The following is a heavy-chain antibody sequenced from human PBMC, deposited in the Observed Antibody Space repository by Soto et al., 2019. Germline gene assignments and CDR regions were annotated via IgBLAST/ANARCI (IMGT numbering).Heavy chain of an antibody. CDR1: GGTFSSYT. CDR2: IIPILGIA. Sequence: QVQLVQSGAEVKKPGSSVKVSCKASGGTFSSYTISWVRQAPGQGLEWMGRIIPILGIANYAQKFQGRVTITADKSTSTAYMELSSLRSEDTAVYYCAGGTAATILATHPDYYYYYYMDVWGKGTTVTVSS. J-gene: IGHJ6*03. D-gene: IGHD5-12*01. V-gene: IGHV1-69*02. CDR3: AGGTAATILATHPDYYYYYYMDV.